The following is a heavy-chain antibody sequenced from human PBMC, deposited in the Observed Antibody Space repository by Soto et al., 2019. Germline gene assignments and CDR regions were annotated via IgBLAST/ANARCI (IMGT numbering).Heavy chain of an antibody. J-gene: IGHJ4*02. CDR3: ARDHPSDY. CDR1: GGSISSYY. CDR2: IYYSGST. Sequence: SETLSLTCTVSGGSISSYYWSWIRQPPGKGLEWIGYIYYSGSTNYNPSLKSRVTISVDTSKNQFSLKLSSVTAADTAVYYCARDHPSDYWGQGTLVTVSS. V-gene: IGHV4-59*01.